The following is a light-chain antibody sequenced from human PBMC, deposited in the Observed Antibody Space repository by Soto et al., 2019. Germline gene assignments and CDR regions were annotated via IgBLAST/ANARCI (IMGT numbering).Light chain of an antibody. J-gene: IGKJ2*01. CDR3: QQIYSTLGYN. CDR2: AAS. CDR1: QSISSY. Sequence: DIQMTQSPSSLSASVGDRVTITCRASQSISSYLNWYQQKPGKAPKLLIYAASSLQCGVPSRFSGGGSGTDFTLTISSLQPEDFATYYWQQIYSTLGYNFGQGTKLESK. V-gene: IGKV1-39*01.